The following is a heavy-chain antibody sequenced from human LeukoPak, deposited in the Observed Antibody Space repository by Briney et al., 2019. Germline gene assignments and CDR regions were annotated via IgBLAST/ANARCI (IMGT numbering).Heavy chain of an antibody. CDR1: GFAFSTYP. J-gene: IGHJ4*02. Sequence: TGGSLRLSCAASGFAFSTYPINWVRQAPGKGLEWIAHIRDDYTTDYADSVKGRFTISRDNAWNSLSLQLSSLRAEDTAVYFCVRDHDYAFDKWGQGTLVTVSS. CDR2: IRDDYTT. CDR3: VRDHDYAFDK. V-gene: IGHV3-48*03. D-gene: IGHD4-17*01.